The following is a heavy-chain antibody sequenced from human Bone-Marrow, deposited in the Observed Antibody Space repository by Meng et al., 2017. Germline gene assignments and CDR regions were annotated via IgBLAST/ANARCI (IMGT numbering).Heavy chain of an antibody. CDR1: GGPISNYY. Sequence: SEILSPTCTVSGGPISNYYWTWIRQSPGKGLEWIGNIYYTGRTNYNRSLKSRVTISVDTTNNQFSLMVTSMTPADTAVYFGARAWGDYDTVDHWGQGTLVTVSS. CDR2: IYYTGRT. D-gene: IGHD4-17*01. V-gene: IGHV4-59*01. CDR3: ARAWGDYDTVDH. J-gene: IGHJ4*02.